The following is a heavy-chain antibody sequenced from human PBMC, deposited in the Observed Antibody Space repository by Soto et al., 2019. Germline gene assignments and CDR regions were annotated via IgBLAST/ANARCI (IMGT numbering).Heavy chain of an antibody. Sequence: QVQLVESGGGVVQPGRSLRLSCAASGFTFSSYVMHWVRQAPGKGLEWVAVISYDGNNKYYAESVKGRFTISRDNSKNTLYLQMNSLRAEDTAVYYCARAGCDGGRCYTLVGLRYGMDVWGQGTTVTVSS. CDR1: GFTFSSYV. CDR2: ISYDGNNK. V-gene: IGHV3-30-3*01. J-gene: IGHJ6*02. CDR3: ARAGCDGGRCYTLVGLRYGMDV. D-gene: IGHD2-15*01.